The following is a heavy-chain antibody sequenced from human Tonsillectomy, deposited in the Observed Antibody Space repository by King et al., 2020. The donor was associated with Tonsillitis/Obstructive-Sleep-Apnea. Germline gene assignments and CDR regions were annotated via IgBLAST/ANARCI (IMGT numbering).Heavy chain of an antibody. V-gene: IGHV3-15*01. D-gene: IGHD3-10*01. CDR3: TARGGRY. J-gene: IGHJ4*02. CDR2: IKSKSVGGAI. CDR1: GFTFSHAW. Sequence: VQLVESGGGLVQPGGSLRLSCAASGFTFSHAWMSWVRQAPGEGLWWGGRIKSKSVGGAIDYTAPGKDRFTISRDDSKNRLYLQMNSRKTEDTAVYYCTARGGRYWGQGTLVTVSS.